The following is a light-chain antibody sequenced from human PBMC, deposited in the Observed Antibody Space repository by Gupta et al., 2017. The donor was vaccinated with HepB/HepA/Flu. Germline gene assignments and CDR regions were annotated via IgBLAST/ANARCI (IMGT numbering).Light chain of an antibody. CDR2: DVS. J-gene: IGLJ2*01. CDR1: SSDIGDYNY. Sequence: QSALTQPASVSGSPGRSITISCIGTSSDIGDYNYVSWYQQLPGKAPKLSIDDVSRRPSGVSNRFSGSKSANTASPRITWLQAEDEADYYCSSYTAITRSVGFGGGTKVTV. V-gene: IGLV2-14*03. CDR3: SSYTAITRSVG.